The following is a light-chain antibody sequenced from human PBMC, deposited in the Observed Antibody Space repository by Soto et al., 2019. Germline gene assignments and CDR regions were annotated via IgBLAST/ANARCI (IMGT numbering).Light chain of an antibody. CDR1: SSNIGGGYD. Sequence: QSALTQSPSVSGAPGQRVTISCTGSSSNIGGGYDVHWYQQLPGTAPKLLIHGDTKRPSGVADRFSGSKSGTSASLAITGLRAEDEADYYCQSYDRSLSAWVFGGGTKLTVL. CDR3: QSYDRSLSAWV. CDR2: GDT. J-gene: IGLJ3*02. V-gene: IGLV1-40*01.